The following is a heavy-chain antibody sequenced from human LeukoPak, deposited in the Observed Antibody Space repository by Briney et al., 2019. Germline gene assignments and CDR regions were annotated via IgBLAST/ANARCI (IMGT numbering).Heavy chain of an antibody. CDR1: GYSISSGYY. Sequence: SETLSLTCTVSGYSISSGYYWGWLRPPPGKGLEWIGSIYHSGSTYYNPSLKSRVTISVDTSKNQFSLKLSSVTAADTAVYYCARGDGFYDILTGPADYWGQGTLVTVSS. CDR3: ARGDGFYDILTGPADY. D-gene: IGHD3-9*01. V-gene: IGHV4-38-2*02. J-gene: IGHJ4*02. CDR2: IYHSGST.